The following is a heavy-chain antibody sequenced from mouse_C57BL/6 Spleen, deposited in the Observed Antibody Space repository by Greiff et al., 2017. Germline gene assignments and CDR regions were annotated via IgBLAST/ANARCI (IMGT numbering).Heavy chain of an antibody. CDR3: ARSENFFDY. CDR2: ISDGGSYT. CDR1: GFTFSSYA. Sequence: EVQRVESGGGLVKPGGSLKLSCAASGFTFSSYAMSWVRQTPEKRLEWVATISDGGSYTYYPDNVKGRFTISRDNAKNNLYLQMSHLKSEDTAMYYCARSENFFDYWGQGTTLTGSS. J-gene: IGHJ2*01. V-gene: IGHV5-4*01.